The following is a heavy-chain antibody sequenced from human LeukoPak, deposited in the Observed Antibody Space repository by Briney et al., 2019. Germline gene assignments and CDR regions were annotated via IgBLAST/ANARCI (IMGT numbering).Heavy chain of an antibody. CDR3: AKDIRNSGYDARPFGFDL. D-gene: IGHD5-12*01. CDR2: ISNDGSRK. J-gene: IGHJ2*01. V-gene: IGHV3-30-3*01. CDR1: GFTFSNNV. Sequence: PGGSLRLSCGASGFTFSNNVMHWVRQAPGRGLEWVTMISNDGSRKYYADSVKGRFTISRDNSKNTLYLQMNSLRAEDTAVYYCAKDIRNSGYDARPFGFDLWGRGTLVTVSS.